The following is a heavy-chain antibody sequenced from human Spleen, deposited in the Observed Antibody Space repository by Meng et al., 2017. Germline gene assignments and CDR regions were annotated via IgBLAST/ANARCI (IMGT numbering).Heavy chain of an antibody. CDR2: IYYSGST. CDR1: GGSISDYY. V-gene: IGHV4-59*01. J-gene: IGHJ4*02. D-gene: IGHD2-15*01. Sequence: GSLRLSCTVSGGSISDYYWSCIRQPPGKGLEWIGYIYYSGSTNYNPSLKSRVTISVDTSKNQFSLKLSSVTAADTAVYYCARGRLGYCSGGSCHQTNLKGFDYWGQGTLVTVSS. CDR3: ARGRLGYCSGGSCHQTNLKGFDY.